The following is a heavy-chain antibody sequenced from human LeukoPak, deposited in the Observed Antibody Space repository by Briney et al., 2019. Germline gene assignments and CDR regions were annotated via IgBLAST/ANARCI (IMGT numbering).Heavy chain of an antibody. Sequence: TGGSLRLSCAASGFSFSSFWMTWVRQTPGRGLEWVANIKQDGSEIYYVDSLKGRFTISRDNAKNSLYLQMNSLRAEDTAVYYCARPLGYCSGGSCYPFDCWGQGALVTVSS. V-gene: IGHV3-7*04. CDR2: IKQDGSEI. J-gene: IGHJ4*02. CDR3: ARPLGYCSGGSCYPFDC. CDR1: GFSFSSFW. D-gene: IGHD2-15*01.